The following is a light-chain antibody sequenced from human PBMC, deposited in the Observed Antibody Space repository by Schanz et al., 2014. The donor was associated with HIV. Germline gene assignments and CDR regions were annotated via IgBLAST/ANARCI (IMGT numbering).Light chain of an antibody. CDR3: QSYDSSHHVI. V-gene: IGLV6-57*04. CDR2: EDN. CDR1: SGTIASNY. Sequence: NFMLTQPHSVSESPGKTVTISCTRSSGTIASNYVQWYQQRPGSGPTTVIYEDNQRPSGVPDRFSGSIDSSSNSASLTISGLKTEDEADYYCQSYDSSHHVIFGGGTKVTVL. J-gene: IGLJ2*01.